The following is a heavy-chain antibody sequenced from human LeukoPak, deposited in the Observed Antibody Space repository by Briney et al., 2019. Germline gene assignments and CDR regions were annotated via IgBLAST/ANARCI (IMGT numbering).Heavy chain of an antibody. Sequence: SETLSLTCTVSGGSISSYYWSWIRQPAGKGLEWIGRIYTSGSTNYNPSLKSRVTMSVDTSKNQFSLKLSSVTAADTAVYYCANGRAVAGKGYFDYWGQGTLDTVSS. CDR3: ANGRAVAGKGYFDY. CDR1: GGSISSYY. D-gene: IGHD6-19*01. V-gene: IGHV4-4*07. CDR2: IYTSGST. J-gene: IGHJ4*02.